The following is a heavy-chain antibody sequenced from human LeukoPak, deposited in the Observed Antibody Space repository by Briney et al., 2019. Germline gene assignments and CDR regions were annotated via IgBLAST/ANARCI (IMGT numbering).Heavy chain of an antibody. J-gene: IGHJ4*02. V-gene: IGHV3-23*01. Sequence: GGSLRLSCAASGFTFSKYGMNWVRQAPGKGLEWVSGIGVGGTTYYADSVKGRFTISRDTSKNTLYLQMNSLRAEDTAVYYCAKAQGYYDCWGQGTLVSVSS. D-gene: IGHD3-22*01. CDR3: AKAQGYYDC. CDR2: IGVGGTT. CDR1: GFTFSKYG.